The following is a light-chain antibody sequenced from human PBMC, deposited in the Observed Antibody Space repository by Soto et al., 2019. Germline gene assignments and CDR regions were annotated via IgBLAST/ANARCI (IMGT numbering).Light chain of an antibody. CDR2: DAF. J-gene: IGKJ4*01. Sequence: DIQMTQSPSSVSASVGDRVTITCRASQGISSWLVWYQQKPGKAPKLLIYDAFALQSGVPSRFSGSGSGTDFTLTISSLQPEDFATYYCQQANRCPLTFGGGTKVEIK. CDR1: QGISSW. CDR3: QQANRCPLT. V-gene: IGKV1-12*01.